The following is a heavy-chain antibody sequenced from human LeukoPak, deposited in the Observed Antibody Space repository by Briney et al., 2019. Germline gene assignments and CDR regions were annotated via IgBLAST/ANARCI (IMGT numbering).Heavy chain of an antibody. CDR3: ARLQRITMNAFDI. CDR1: GGSISSSNW. J-gene: IGHJ3*02. CDR2: IYHSGST. Sequence: SETLSLTCAGSGGSISSSNWWSWVRQPPGKGLEWIGEIYHSGSTNYIPSLKSRVTISVDKSKNQFSLKLRSVTAADTAVYYCARLQRITMNAFDIWGQGTMVTVSS. D-gene: IGHD3-22*01. V-gene: IGHV4-4*02.